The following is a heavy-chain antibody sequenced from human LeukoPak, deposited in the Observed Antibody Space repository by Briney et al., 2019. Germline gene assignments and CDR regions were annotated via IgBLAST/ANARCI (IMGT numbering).Heavy chain of an antibody. CDR2: INHSGST. CDR3: ARPHGAVAGTEDYFDY. D-gene: IGHD6-19*01. J-gene: IGHJ4*02. CDR1: GGSFSGYY. Sequence: SETLSLTCAVYGGSFSGYYWSWIRQPPGKGLEWIGEINHSGSTNYNPSLKSRVTISVDTSKNQFSLKLSSVTAADTAVYYCARPHGAVAGTEDYFDYWGQGTLVTVFS. V-gene: IGHV4-34*01.